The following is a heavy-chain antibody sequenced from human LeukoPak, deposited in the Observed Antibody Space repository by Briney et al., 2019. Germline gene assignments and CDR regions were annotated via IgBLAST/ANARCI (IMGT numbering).Heavy chain of an antibody. J-gene: IGHJ6*03. V-gene: IGHV1-8*01. CDR3: ARSTDYYYYMDV. D-gene: IGHD5/OR15-5a*01. Sequence: VASVKVSCKASGYTFTSYDINWVRQATGQGLEWMGWMNPNSGNTGYAQKFQGRVTMTTDTSTSTAYMELRSLRSDDTAVYYCARSTDYYYYMDVWGKGTTVTISS. CDR2: MNPNSGNT. CDR1: GYTFTSYD.